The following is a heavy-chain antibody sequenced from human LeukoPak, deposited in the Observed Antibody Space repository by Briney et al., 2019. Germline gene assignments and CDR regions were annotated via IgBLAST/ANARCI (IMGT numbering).Heavy chain of an antibody. CDR3: ARPYYDSSAPPYDY. D-gene: IGHD3-22*01. J-gene: IGHJ4*02. CDR2: ISAYNGNT. Sequence: GASVKVSCKASGYTFTSYGISWVRQAPGQRLEWMGWISAYNGNTNYAQKLQARVTMTTDTSTSTAYMELRSLRSDDTAVYYCARPYYDSSAPPYDYWGQGTLVTVSS. CDR1: GYTFTSYG. V-gene: IGHV1-18*01.